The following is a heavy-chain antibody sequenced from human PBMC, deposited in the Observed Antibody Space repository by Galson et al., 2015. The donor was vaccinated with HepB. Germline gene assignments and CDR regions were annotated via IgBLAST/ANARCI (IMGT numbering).Heavy chain of an antibody. CDR1: GFTFSSYS. CDR3: ARDHDYGGNRGVGY. D-gene: IGHD4-23*01. CDR2: ISSSSSYI. V-gene: IGHV3-21*01. J-gene: IGHJ4*02. Sequence: SLRLSCAASGFTFSSYSMNWVRQAPGKGLEWVSSISSSSSYIYYADSVKGRFTISRDNAKNSLYLQMNSLRAEDTAVYYCARDHDYGGNRGVGYWGQGTLVTVSS.